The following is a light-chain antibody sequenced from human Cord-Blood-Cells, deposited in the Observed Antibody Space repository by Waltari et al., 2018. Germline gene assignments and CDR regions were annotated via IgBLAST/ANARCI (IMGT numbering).Light chain of an antibody. CDR1: QSVSSSY. V-gene: IGKV3-20*01. J-gene: IGKJ5*01. CDR3: QQYGSSPKVT. CDR2: GAS. Sequence: EIVLTQSPGTLSFSPGERATLSCRASQSVSSSYLAWYQQKPGQAPRLLTYGASSRATGIPDRFSGSGSGTDFTLTISRLEPEDFAVYYCQQYGSSPKVTFGQGTRLEIK.